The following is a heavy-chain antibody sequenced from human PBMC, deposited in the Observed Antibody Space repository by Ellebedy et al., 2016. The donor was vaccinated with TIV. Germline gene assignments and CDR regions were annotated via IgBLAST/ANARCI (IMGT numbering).Heavy chain of an antibody. CDR3: ARDKRFQKHYCMDV. CDR2: ISDSRSYI. Sequence: GESLKISCSTSIFGFSSYSMNWVRQTPGKGLEWVSSISDSRSYIYYADSVKGRFTISRDNAKNSLYLEMTSLRAEDTAVYYCARDKRFQKHYCMDVWGQGTTVTVAS. CDR1: IFGFSSYS. V-gene: IGHV3-21*01. J-gene: IGHJ6*02.